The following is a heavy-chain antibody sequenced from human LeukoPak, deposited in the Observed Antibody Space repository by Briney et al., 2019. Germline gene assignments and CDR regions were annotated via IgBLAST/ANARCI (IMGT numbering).Heavy chain of an antibody. CDR1: GGSFSGYY. CDR2: INHSGSA. CDR3: ARGHSGSFDAFDI. V-gene: IGHV4-34*01. J-gene: IGHJ3*02. Sequence: PSETLSLTCAVYGGSFSGYYWSWIRQPPGKGLEWIGEINHSGSANYNPSLKSRVTISVDTSKNQFSLKLSSVTAADTAVYYCARGHSGSFDAFDIWGQGTMVTVSS. D-gene: IGHD6-13*01.